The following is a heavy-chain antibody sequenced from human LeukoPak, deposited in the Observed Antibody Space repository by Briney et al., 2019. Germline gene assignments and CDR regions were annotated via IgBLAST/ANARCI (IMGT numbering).Heavy chain of an antibody. CDR1: GYTFTDYY. Sequence: ASVKVSCEASGYTFTDYYIYWVRQAPGQGLEWMGWTNPKNGGTNYAQKFQGRVTMTSDTSISTAYMDLNSLKSDDTAVYYCARRVTAASGFDYWGQGTLVTVPS. V-gene: IGHV1-2*02. D-gene: IGHD6-13*01. J-gene: IGHJ4*02. CDR2: TNPKNGGT. CDR3: ARRVTAASGFDY.